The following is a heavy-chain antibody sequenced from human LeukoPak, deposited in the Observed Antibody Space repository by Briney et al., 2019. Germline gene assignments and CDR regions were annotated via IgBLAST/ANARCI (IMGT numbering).Heavy chain of an antibody. J-gene: IGHJ4*02. Sequence: SETLSLTCTVSGGSISTYYWSWIRQPPGKGLEWIGYIYYSGSTNYNPSLKSRVTISVDTSKNQFSLKLSSVTAADTAVYYCASLSRVEGLYYFDYWGQGTLVTVSS. CDR1: GGSISTYY. V-gene: IGHV4-59*08. CDR2: IYYSGST. D-gene: IGHD2/OR15-2a*01. CDR3: ASLSRVEGLYYFDY.